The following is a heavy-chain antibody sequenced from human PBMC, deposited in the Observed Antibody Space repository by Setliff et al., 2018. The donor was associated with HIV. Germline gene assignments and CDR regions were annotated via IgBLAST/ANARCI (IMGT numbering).Heavy chain of an antibody. V-gene: IGHV4-4*08. Sequence: KTSETLSLTCTVSGGSISSYYWSWIRQPPGKGLEWIGYIYTSGSTNYNPSLKSRVTISVDTSKNQFSLKLSSVTAADTAVYYCARCVTYYNFWSGYWGYYYYMDVWGKGTTVTVSS. CDR1: GGSISSYY. J-gene: IGHJ6*03. CDR2: IYTSGST. D-gene: IGHD3-3*01. CDR3: ARCVTYYNFWSGYWGYYYYMDV.